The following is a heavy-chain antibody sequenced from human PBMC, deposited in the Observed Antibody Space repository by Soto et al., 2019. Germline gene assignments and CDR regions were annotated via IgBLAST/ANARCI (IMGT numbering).Heavy chain of an antibody. J-gene: IGHJ5*02. D-gene: IGHD6-13*01. CDR2: IYYSGIT. CDR1: GGSISSGVYY. V-gene: IGHV4-31*02. CDR3: ARVYIAAAGSVSYWFDP. Sequence: PSETRSLTWTVSGGSISSGVYYWILIRQHPGKGLEWIGYIYYSGITYYNPSLKSRVTISVDTSKNQFSLKLSSVTAADTAVYYCARVYIAAAGSVSYWFDPWGQGTLVTVSS.